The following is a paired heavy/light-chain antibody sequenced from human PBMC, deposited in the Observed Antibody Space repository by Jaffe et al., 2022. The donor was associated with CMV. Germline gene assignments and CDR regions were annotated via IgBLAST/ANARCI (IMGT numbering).Heavy chain of an antibody. D-gene: IGHD6-19*01. Sequence: EVQLVETGGGLVQPGGSLTLSCAASGFTVSDHYMTWVRQAPGKGLEWVSIFYSADITYNADSVKGRFTISRDNSKNTLYLQMNSLRPEDTATYYCARVARSGWYFDSWGQGNLVTVSS. CDR2: FYSADIT. CDR3: ARVARSGWYFDS. V-gene: IGHV3-53*02. CDR1: GFTVSDHY. J-gene: IGHJ4*02.
Light chain of an antibody. CDR1: KLGERF. Sequence: SYELTQAPSVSVSPGQAASITCSGEKLGERFASWYQQKPGQSPVLVIYQDTKRPSGIAERFSGSNSGNTATLTISGTQAMDEADYYCQAWDSSTAVFGGGTKLTVL. CDR3: QAWDSSTAV. J-gene: IGLJ2*01. V-gene: IGLV3-1*01. CDR2: QDT.